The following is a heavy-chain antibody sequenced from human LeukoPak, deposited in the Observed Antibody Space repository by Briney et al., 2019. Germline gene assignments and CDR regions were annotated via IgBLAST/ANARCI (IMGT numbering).Heavy chain of an antibody. CDR3: ARGGYSSLYYFDY. Sequence: PSETLSLTCTVSGGSISSYHWSWIRQPPGKGLEWIGYIYYSGSTNYNPSLKSRVTISVDTSKNQFSLKLSSVTAADTAVYYCARGGYSSLYYFDYWGQGTLVTVSS. V-gene: IGHV4-59*01. D-gene: IGHD6-13*01. J-gene: IGHJ4*02. CDR2: IYYSGST. CDR1: GGSISSYH.